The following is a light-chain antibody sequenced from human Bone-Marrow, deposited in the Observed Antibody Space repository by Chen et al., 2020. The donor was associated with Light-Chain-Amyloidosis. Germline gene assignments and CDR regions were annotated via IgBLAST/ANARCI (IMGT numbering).Light chain of an antibody. Sequence: SYVLTQPSSVSVAPGQTATIACGGNNIGSTSVHWYQQTPGQAPLLVVYDDSDRPSGIPERLSGSNSGNTATLTISRVEAGDEADYYGQVWDRSSDRPVFGGGTKLTFL. CDR3: QVWDRSSDRPV. CDR1: NIGSTS. CDR2: DDS. J-gene: IGLJ3*02. V-gene: IGLV3-21*02.